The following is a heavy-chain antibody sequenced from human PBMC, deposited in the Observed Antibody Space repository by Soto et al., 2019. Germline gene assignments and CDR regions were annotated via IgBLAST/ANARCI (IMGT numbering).Heavy chain of an antibody. J-gene: IGHJ6*02. CDR2: IYYSGST. V-gene: IGHV4-39*01. CDR1: GGSISSSSYY. D-gene: IGHD6-13*01. Sequence: QLQLQESGPGLVKPSETLSLTCTVSGGSISSSSYYWGWIRQPPGKGLEWIGSIYYSGSTYYNPSLKSRVTISVDTSKNQFSLKLSSVTAADTAVYYCARHLDPQQLVRDYYYYGMDVWGQGTTVTVSS. CDR3: ARHLDPQQLVRDYYYYGMDV.